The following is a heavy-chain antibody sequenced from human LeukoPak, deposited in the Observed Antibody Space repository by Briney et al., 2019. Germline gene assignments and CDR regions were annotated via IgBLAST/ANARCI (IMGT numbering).Heavy chain of an antibody. Sequence: GGSLRLSCAASGFTFNDYGMHWVRQAPGKGLEWVSLISWDSGNTYYADSVKGRFTISRDNSKNSLSLQMNSLGAEDTALYYCAKGPGAAVGKRYVQHWGQGTLVTVSS. CDR2: ISWDSGNT. J-gene: IGHJ1*01. CDR1: GFTFNDYG. D-gene: IGHD6-13*01. CDR3: AKGPGAAVGKRYVQH. V-gene: IGHV3-43D*03.